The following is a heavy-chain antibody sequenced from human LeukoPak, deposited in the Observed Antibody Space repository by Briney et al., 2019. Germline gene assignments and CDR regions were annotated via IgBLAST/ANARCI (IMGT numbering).Heavy chain of an antibody. Sequence: GGSLRLSCAASGFTFSSYSMNWVRQAPGKGLEWVSSISSSSSYIYYADSVKGRFTISRDNAKNSLYLQMNSLRAEDTAVYYCARDRNTYYDSAGMDVWGQGTTVTVSS. J-gene: IGHJ6*02. CDR1: GFTFSSYS. CDR3: ARDRNTYYDSAGMDV. CDR2: ISSSSSYI. V-gene: IGHV3-21*01. D-gene: IGHD3-22*01.